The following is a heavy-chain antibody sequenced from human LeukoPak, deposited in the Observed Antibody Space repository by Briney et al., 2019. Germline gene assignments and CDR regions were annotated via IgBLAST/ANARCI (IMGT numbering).Heavy chain of an antibody. CDR1: GFTFSCYG. CDR2: INSDGSST. D-gene: IGHD6-13*01. J-gene: IGHJ4*02. CDR3: ARVLVGSSWYPHYFDY. V-gene: IGHV3-74*01. Sequence: PGGSLRLSCAASGFTFSCYGMHWVRQAPGKGLVWVSRINSDGSSTSYADSVKGRFTISRDNAKNTLYLQMNSLRAEDTAVYYCARVLVGSSWYPHYFDYWGQGTLVTVSS.